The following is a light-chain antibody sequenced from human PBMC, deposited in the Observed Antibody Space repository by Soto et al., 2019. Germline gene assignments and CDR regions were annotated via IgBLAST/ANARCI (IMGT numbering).Light chain of an antibody. Sequence: DIQMTQSPSTLSASVGDRVTITCRASQSISSWLAWYQQKPGKAPNLLIYDASTLRSGVPSRFSGSGSGTEFTLSISSLQPEDFATDYCQQYNSYLLTFGGGTKVEIK. V-gene: IGKV1-5*01. CDR1: QSISSW. J-gene: IGKJ4*01. CDR2: DAS. CDR3: QQYNSYLLT.